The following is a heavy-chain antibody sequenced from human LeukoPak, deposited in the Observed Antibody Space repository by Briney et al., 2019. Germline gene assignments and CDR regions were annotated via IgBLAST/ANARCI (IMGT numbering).Heavy chain of an antibody. J-gene: IGHJ4*02. CDR3: ASFTNYLEFDY. CDR2: IRSDGSST. D-gene: IGHD1-7*01. CDR1: GFTFSSSW. Sequence: PGGSLRLSCAASGFTFSSSWMHWVRQAPGKGLVWVSRIRSDGSSTSYADSVKGRFTISRDNAKNTLYLQMNSLRAEDKAVYYCASFTNYLEFDYWGQGTLVTVSS. V-gene: IGHV3-74*01.